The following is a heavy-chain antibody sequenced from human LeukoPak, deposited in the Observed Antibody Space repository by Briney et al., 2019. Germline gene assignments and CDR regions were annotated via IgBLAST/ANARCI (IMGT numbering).Heavy chain of an antibody. CDR3: AGTSNYDFWSGYHDAFDI. CDR2: IYYSGST. V-gene: IGHV4-59*01. J-gene: IGHJ3*02. CDR1: GGSISSYY. D-gene: IGHD3-3*01. Sequence: SETLSLTCTVSGGSISSYYWSWIRQPPGKGLEWIGYIYYSGSTNYNPSLKSRVTISVDTSKNQFSLKLSSVTAADTAVYYCAGTSNYDFWSGYHDAFDIWGQGTMVTVSS.